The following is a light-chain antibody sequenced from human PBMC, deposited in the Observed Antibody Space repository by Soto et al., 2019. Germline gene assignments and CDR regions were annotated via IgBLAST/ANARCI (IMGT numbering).Light chain of an antibody. CDR3: AAWDDSLNALV. Sequence: QSVLTQPPSASGTPGQGVTMTCSGRSSNIGSNSVNWYQQRPGTAPKLLIYSNNQRPSGVPDRFSGSKSGTSASLAISGLQSEDEADYYCAAWDDSLNALVFGGGTKLPVL. J-gene: IGLJ2*01. CDR1: SSNIGSNS. V-gene: IGLV1-44*01. CDR2: SNN.